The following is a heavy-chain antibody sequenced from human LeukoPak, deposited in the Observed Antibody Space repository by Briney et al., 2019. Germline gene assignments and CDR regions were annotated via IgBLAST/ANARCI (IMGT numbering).Heavy chain of an antibody. CDR1: GFTFSSYG. CDR2: ISSSSNTI. D-gene: IGHD5-18*01. Sequence: PGGSLRLSCAASGFTFSSYGMNWVRQAPGKGLEWVSYISSSSNTIYYADSVKGRFTISRDNAKNSLYLQMNSLRDEDTALYYCVTDTSMGGLFDYWGQGTLVTVSS. CDR3: VTDTSMGGLFDY. V-gene: IGHV3-48*02. J-gene: IGHJ4*02.